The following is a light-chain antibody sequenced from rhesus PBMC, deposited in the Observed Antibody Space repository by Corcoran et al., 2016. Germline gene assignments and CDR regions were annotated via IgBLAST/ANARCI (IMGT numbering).Light chain of an antibody. J-gene: IGKJ1*01. Sequence: DIQMTQSPSSLSASVGDTVTITCRASQGISSYLNWFQQKPGKAPKLLIYAASSLESGVPSRFSGSGSRTEFTLPISSLRPEDFAAYYCLQNNSYPPTFGQGTKVEIK. V-gene: IGKV1-28*02. CDR2: AAS. CDR1: QGISSY. CDR3: LQNNSYPPT.